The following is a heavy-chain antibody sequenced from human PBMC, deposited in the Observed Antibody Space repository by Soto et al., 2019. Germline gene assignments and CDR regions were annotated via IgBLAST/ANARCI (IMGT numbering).Heavy chain of an antibody. J-gene: IGHJ4*02. D-gene: IGHD2-2*02. CDR3: AREYCSSTSCYNPDY. CDR1: GYTFTTYG. V-gene: IGHV1-18*01. Sequence: ASVKVSCKASGYTFTTYGISCVRQAPGQGLEWMGWINTYNGNTNYAQKLQGRVTMTTDTSTRTAYMELRSLRSDDTAVYYCAREYCSSTSCYNPDYWGQGTLVTVSS. CDR2: INTYNGNT.